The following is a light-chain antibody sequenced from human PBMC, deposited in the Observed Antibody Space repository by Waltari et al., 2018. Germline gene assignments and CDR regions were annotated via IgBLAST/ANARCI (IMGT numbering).Light chain of an antibody. CDR2: RNN. Sequence: QSVLTQPPSASGTPGQRVTISCSGSSSNIGSNYVYWYQQLPGTAPKLLIYRNNQRPSGVPAPCSGSKSGTSASLAISGLRSDDGADYYCAAWDDSLSGYVFGTGTKVTVL. CDR3: AAWDDSLSGYV. CDR1: SSNIGSNY. V-gene: IGLV1-47*01. J-gene: IGLJ1*01.